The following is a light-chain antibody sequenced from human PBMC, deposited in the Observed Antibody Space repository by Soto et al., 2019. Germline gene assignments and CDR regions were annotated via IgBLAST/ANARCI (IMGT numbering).Light chain of an antibody. CDR3: ASWDDSLSGRV. V-gene: IGLV1-47*01. Sequence: QAVVTQPPSASGTPGQRVTISCSGSSSNIGINYVYWYQQLPGTAPKLLIYRNDQRPSGVPDRFSGSKSGTSASLAISGLRSDDEADYYCASWDDSLSGRVFGGGTKLTVL. J-gene: IGLJ3*02. CDR1: SSNIGINY. CDR2: RND.